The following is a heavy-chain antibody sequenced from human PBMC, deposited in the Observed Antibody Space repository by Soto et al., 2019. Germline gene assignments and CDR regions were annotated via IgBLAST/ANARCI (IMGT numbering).Heavy chain of an antibody. D-gene: IGHD2-2*01. V-gene: IGHV4-59*08. CDR2: IYYSGST. J-gene: IGHJ4*02. Sequence: QVQLQESGPGLVKPSETLSLTCTVSGGSISSYYWSWIRQPPGKGLEWIGYIYYSGSTNYNPSLKGRVTLAVDTSKNQFSLKLSSVTAADTAVYYCARLEGYCSSTSCYAIDYWGQGTLVTVSS. CDR1: GGSISSYY. CDR3: ARLEGYCSSTSCYAIDY.